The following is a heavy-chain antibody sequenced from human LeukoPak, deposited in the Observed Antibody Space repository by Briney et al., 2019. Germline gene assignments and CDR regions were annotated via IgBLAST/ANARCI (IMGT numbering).Heavy chain of an antibody. CDR1: GDSVSSNSAA. Sequence: SQTLSLTCAISGDSVSSNSAAWNWIRQSPSRGLEWLGRTFYRSKWYNDYAVSVKSRITINPDTSKNQFSLQLNSVTPEDTAVYYCARDPHSVWNAPFDYWGQGTLVTVSS. CDR2: TFYRSKWYN. J-gene: IGHJ4*02. D-gene: IGHD1-1*01. V-gene: IGHV6-1*01. CDR3: ARDPHSVWNAPFDY.